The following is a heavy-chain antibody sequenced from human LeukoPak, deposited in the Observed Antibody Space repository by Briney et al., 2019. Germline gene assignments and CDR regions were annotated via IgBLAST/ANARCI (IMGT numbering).Heavy chain of an antibody. J-gene: IGHJ4*02. Sequence: ASVKVSCKAAGCTFTGYYMHWVRQAPGQGLEWMGWINPNSGGTNYAQKFQGRVTMTRDTSISTAYMELSRLRSDDTAVYYCARGAHYHDSSQGYDYWGQGTLVTVSS. CDR2: INPNSGGT. D-gene: IGHD3-22*01. CDR1: GCTFTGYY. V-gene: IGHV1-2*02. CDR3: ARGAHYHDSSQGYDY.